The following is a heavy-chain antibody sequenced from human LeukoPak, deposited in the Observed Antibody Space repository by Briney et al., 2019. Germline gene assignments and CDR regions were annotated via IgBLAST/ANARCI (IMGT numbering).Heavy chain of an antibody. CDR1: GGSISSSSYY. CDR2: IYYSGST. V-gene: IGHV4-39*07. CDR3: ARGHGAGPYYFDY. Sequence: SETLSLTCTVSGGSISSSSYYWGWIRQPPGKGLGWIGSIYYSGSTYYNPSLKSRVTISVDTSKNQFSLKLSSVTAADTAVYYCARGHGAGPYYFDYWGQGTLVTVSS. J-gene: IGHJ4*02. D-gene: IGHD6-19*01.